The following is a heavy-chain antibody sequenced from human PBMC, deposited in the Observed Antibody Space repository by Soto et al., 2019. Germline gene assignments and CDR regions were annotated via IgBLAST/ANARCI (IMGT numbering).Heavy chain of an antibody. D-gene: IGHD1-1*01. V-gene: IGHV1-69*12. J-gene: IGHJ5*02. CDR3: ARAGTSSCPVGCWFDP. CDR1: GGTFSSYA. CDR2: IIPIFGTG. Sequence: QVQLVQSGAEVKKPGSSVKVSCKASGGTFSSYAISWVRQAPGQGLEWMGGIIPIFGTGNYAQKFQGRVTITADESTSTAYMALSSLRSEDTAVYYCARAGTSSCPVGCWFDPWGQGTLVTVSS.